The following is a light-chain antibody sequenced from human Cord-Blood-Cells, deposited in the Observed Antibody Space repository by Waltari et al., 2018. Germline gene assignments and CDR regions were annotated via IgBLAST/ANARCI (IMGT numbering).Light chain of an antibody. J-gene: IGKJ5*01. CDR2: DAS. CDR3: QQYANLRIT. V-gene: IGKV1-33*01. CDR1: QDISNY. Sequence: DIQMTQSPFSLSASVGERATITCQASQDISNYLNWYQKKPGKAPRLLIYDASNLEAGVPSRFSGSGSGTDFTFTISSLQPEDIATYYCQQYANLRITFGQGTRLEIK.